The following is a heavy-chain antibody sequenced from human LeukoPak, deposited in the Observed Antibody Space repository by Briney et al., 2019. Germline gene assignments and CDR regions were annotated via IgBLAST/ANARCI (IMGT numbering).Heavy chain of an antibody. D-gene: IGHD3-22*01. CDR1: GGSISSTNW. V-gene: IGHV4-4*02. CDR2: VSLTGET. J-gene: IGHJ3*02. CDR3: ARVSHYYDSSGYYYVRAFDI. Sequence: PSETLSLTCGVSGGSISSTNWWSWVRQPPGQGLEWIGEVSLTGETNYNPSLKSRVTMSVDTSNNQFSLKLSSVTAADTAVYYCARVSHYYDSSGYYYVRAFDIWGQGTMVTVSS.